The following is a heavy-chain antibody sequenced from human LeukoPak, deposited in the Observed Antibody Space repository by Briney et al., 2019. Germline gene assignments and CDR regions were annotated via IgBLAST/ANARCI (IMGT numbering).Heavy chain of an antibody. V-gene: IGHV3-21*01. J-gene: IGHJ4*02. D-gene: IGHD3-10*01. CDR1: GFTFSTYD. CDR3: ARVYSADGYGSGYYDY. CDR2: ITSTSNHI. Sequence: GGSLRLSCVASGFTFSTYDMNWVRQAPGKGLEWVSAITSTSNHINYADSVKGRFTISRDSANNSLYLQMNSLRAEDTAVYYCARVYSADGYGSGYYDYWGQGTLVTVSS.